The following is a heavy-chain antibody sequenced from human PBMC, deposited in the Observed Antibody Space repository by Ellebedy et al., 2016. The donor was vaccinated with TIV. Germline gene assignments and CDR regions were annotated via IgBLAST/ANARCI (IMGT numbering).Heavy chain of an antibody. J-gene: IGHJ4*02. Sequence: AASVKVSCKASGGTFSSYAISWVRQAPGQGLEWMGGIIPIFGTANYAQKFQGRVTITADESTSTAYMELSSLRSEDTAVYYCARADTVVTQYFDYWGQGTLVTVSS. D-gene: IGHD4-23*01. V-gene: IGHV1-69*13. CDR3: ARADTVVTQYFDY. CDR2: IIPIFGTA. CDR1: GGTFSSYA.